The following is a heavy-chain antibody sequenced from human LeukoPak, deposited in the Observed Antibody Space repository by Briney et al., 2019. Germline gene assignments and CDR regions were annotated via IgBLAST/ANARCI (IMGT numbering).Heavy chain of an antibody. J-gene: IGHJ6*02. Sequence: PSETLSLTCTVSGGSISSSSYYWGWIRQPPGKGLEWIGSIYYSGSTYYNPSLKSRVTISVDTSKNQFSLKLSSVTAADTAVYYCARHQDIVVVPAAPMDVWGQGTTVTVSS. D-gene: IGHD2-2*01. CDR1: GGSISSSSYY. V-gene: IGHV4-39*01. CDR2: IYYSGST. CDR3: ARHQDIVVVPAAPMDV.